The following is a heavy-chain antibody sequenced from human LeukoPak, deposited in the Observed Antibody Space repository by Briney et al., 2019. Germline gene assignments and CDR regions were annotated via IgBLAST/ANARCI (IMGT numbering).Heavy chain of an antibody. CDR1: GYTLTAYY. CDR3: ARARRGSKRNYYFDY. V-gene: IGHV1-46*01. J-gene: IGHJ4*02. CDR2: INPRGDTT. Sequence: ASVKVSCKASGYTLTAYYMHWVRQAPGQGPEWMGIINPRGDTTTYAQIFQGRVNITRDMSTSTVYMELSSLRSDDTAVYYCARARRGSKRNYYFDYWGQGTLVTVSS. D-gene: IGHD2-15*01.